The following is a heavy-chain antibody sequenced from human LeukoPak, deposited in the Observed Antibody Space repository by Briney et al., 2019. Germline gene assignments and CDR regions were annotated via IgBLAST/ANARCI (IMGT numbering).Heavy chain of an antibody. CDR3: AREAYCGGDCYSDPAEFVDY. CDR2: IYTCEST. CDR1: GGSISIYY. Sequence: SETLSLTCTVSGGSISIYYWSWIRQPAGKGREWIGRIYTCESTNYNPSLKSRVTMSVDTSKNQFSLKLSSVTAADTAVYYCAREAYCGGDCYSDPAEFVDYWGQGTLVTVSS. D-gene: IGHD2-21*02. V-gene: IGHV4-4*07. J-gene: IGHJ4*02.